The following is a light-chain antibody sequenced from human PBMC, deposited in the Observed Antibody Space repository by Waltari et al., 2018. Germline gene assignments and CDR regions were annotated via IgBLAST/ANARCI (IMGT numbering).Light chain of an antibody. CDR1: SIGSDS. CDR3: QVWDSNNDHYV. V-gene: IGLV3-21*02. CDR2: DYT. Sequence: SSVLTQPPSVSVAPGQTARISCGGGSIGSDSVHWYQQKPGQAPLLVVYDYTDRPSGIPERFSGSNSGNTATLTITTVEAGDEADYYCQVWDSNNDHYVFGTGTKVTVL. J-gene: IGLJ1*01.